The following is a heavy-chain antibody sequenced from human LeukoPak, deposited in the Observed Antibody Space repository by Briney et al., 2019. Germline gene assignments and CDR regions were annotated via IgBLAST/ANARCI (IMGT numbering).Heavy chain of an antibody. CDR2: VYYSGIT. CDR1: GASISSQY. CDR3: VRDGVSGGRLKGYYMDV. Sequence: SATLSLTRTVSGASISSQYWSWIRQPPGKGLEWIGYVYYSGITNYTPSLKSRVTISVDTSKNQFSLKLSSVTAADTAVYYCVRDGVSGGRLKGYYMDVWGKGTTVTVSS. V-gene: IGHV4-59*11. J-gene: IGHJ6*03. D-gene: IGHD2-15*01.